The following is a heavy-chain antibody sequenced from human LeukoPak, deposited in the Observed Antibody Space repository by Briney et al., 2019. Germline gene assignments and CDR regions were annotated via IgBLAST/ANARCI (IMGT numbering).Heavy chain of an antibody. J-gene: IGHJ3*02. D-gene: IGHD1-26*01. V-gene: IGHV4-39*01. Sequence: ASETLSLTCAVSDGTISSSSNYWGWIRQPPGKGLEWIGSIYYSGSTYYNPSLKSRVTISVDTSKNPFSLKLSTVTAADTAVYYCARTKPQAGATTGGAPEPDAYEIWGQGTMVTVSS. CDR2: IYYSGST. CDR1: DGTISSSSNY. CDR3: ARTKPQAGATTGGAPEPDAYEI.